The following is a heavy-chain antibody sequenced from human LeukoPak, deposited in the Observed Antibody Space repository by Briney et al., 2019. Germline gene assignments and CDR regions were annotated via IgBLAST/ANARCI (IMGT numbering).Heavy chain of an antibody. CDR2: INSDGSDT. Sequence: GGSLRLSCAASGFTFCSYWMHWVRQPPGKGLVWVSRINSDGSDTSYADSVKGRFTISRDNAKNTLYLQMNSLKVEDTAVYYCARGGGPIGIWGQGTMVTVSS. J-gene: IGHJ3*02. D-gene: IGHD3-10*01. CDR1: GFTFCSYW. V-gene: IGHV3-74*01. CDR3: ARGGGPIGI.